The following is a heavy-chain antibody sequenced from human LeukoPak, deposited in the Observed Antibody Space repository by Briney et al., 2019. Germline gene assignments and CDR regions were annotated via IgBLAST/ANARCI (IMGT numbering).Heavy chain of an antibody. J-gene: IGHJ4*02. CDR3: ATGERMVRGDGVDY. V-gene: IGHV3-66*01. Sequence: GGSLRLSCAASGFTVRNNYMSWVRQAPGKGLEWVSVIYSGGSTYYADSVKGSFTISRDNSKNTLYLQMNSLRAEDTAVYFCATGERMVRGDGVDYWGQGTLVTVSS. CDR2: IYSGGST. CDR1: GFTVRNNY. D-gene: IGHD3-10*01.